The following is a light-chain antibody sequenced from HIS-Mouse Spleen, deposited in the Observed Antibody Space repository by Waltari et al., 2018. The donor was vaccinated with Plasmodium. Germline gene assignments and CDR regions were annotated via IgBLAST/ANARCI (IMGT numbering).Light chain of an antibody. J-gene: IGLJ3*02. Sequence: QPVLTQPPSSSASPGESARLTCTLPSDIHVGRYNIYWYPQNPGSPPRYLLYYYSDSDKGQGSGVPSRFSGSKDASANTGILLISGLQSEDEADYYCMIWPSNASGVFGGGTKLTVL. CDR1: SDIHVGRYN. CDR2: YYSDSDK. CDR3: MIWPSNASGV. V-gene: IGLV5-37*01.